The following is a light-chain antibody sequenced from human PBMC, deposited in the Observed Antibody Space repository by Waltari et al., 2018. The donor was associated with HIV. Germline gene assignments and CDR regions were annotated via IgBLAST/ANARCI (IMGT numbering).Light chain of an antibody. CDR2: DND. J-gene: IGLJ3*02. Sequence: QSVLTQPPSVSAAPGQKVIIPCSGSSSNIQTNYVSWYQQLPGTAPKLLIYDNDKRPSDIPGRFSASKSDTSATLVIAGLQTGDEADYYCGTWDSSLTIAVFGGGTKLTVL. V-gene: IGLV1-51*01. CDR1: SSNIQTNY. CDR3: GTWDSSLTIAV.